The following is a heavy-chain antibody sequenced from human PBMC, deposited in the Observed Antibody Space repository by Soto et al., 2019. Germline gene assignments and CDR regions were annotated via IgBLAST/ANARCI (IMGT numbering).Heavy chain of an antibody. CDR1: GFTFTSSA. J-gene: IGHJ4*02. Sequence: SVKVSCKGSGFTFTSSAVQWVRQARGQRLEWIGWIVVGSGNTNYAQKFQERVTITRDMSTSTAYMELSSLRSEDTAVYYCAAATYYYDSSGYPLDYWGQGTLVTVSS. CDR3: AAATYYYDSSGYPLDY. V-gene: IGHV1-58*01. D-gene: IGHD3-22*01. CDR2: IVVGSGNT.